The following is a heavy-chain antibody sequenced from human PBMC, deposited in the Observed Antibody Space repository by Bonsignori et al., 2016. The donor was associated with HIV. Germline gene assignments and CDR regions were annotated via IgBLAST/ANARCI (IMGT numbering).Heavy chain of an antibody. CDR2: SIPVGAP. Sequence: SETLSLTCTVSGGSISSYYWSWIRQPPGRDWSGLGVSIPVGAPTTTPPPKSRVTMSVDTSKNQFSLKLSSVTAADTAVYYCAREGYYGSGSGLGFDPWGQGTLVTVSS. V-gene: IGHV4-4*07. CDR1: GGSISSYY. CDR3: AREGYYGSGSGLGFDP. J-gene: IGHJ5*02. D-gene: IGHD3-10*01.